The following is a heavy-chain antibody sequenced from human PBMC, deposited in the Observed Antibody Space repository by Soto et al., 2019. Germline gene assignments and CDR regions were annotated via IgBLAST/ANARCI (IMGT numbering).Heavy chain of an antibody. V-gene: IGHV3-15*01. CDR2: IKSKTDAGTT. J-gene: IGHJ5*02. CDR1: GFTFRSYW. Sequence: GGAWRLSCTASGFTFRSYWMSWVRQAPGKGMEWVGRIKSKTDAGTTDYAEPVKGRFTISRDDSKNKLYLQMNRLKIEDTAVYYCTTGVGPWGQGTLVNVSS. CDR3: TTGVGP.